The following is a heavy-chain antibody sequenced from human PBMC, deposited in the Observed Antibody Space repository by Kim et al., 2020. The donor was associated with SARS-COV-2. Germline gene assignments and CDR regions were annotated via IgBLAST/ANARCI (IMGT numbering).Heavy chain of an antibody. Sequence: YAQKFHGRVTMTRDTSTDTVYMELSSLRSDDTAVYYCAREVPHTYNFDYWGQGTLVTVSS. V-gene: IGHV1-46*01. CDR3: AREVPHTYNFDY. D-gene: IGHD2-2*02. J-gene: IGHJ4*02.